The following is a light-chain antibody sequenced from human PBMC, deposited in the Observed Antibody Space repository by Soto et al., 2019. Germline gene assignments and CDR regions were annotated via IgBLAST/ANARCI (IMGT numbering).Light chain of an antibody. J-gene: IGKJ4*01. CDR2: GAS. V-gene: IGKV3-20*01. CDR1: QSVSSSY. Sequence: EFVLTQSPGTLSLSPGERATLSCRATQSVSSSYLAWYQQKPGQAPRLLIYGASTRATGIADRFSGSGSGTDFTLTISRLEPEDFALYYCQQYGSSPPLTFGGGTKVEIK. CDR3: QQYGSSPPLT.